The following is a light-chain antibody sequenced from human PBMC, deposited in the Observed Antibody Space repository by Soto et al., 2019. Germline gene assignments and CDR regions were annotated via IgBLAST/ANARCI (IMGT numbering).Light chain of an antibody. V-gene: IGKV3-20*01. CDR3: QQYDSSPRYT. J-gene: IGKJ2*01. CDR1: QSVSSSY. CDR2: GAS. Sequence: IVLTQSPGTLSLSPGERATLSCRASQSVSSSYLAWYQQRPGQAPRLLIYGASSRATGIPDRFSGSGSGTDFTLTISRLEPEDFAVYYCQQYDSSPRYTFGQGTKVDIK.